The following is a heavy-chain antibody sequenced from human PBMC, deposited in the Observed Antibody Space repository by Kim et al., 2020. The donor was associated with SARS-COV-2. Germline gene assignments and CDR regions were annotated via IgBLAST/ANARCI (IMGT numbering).Heavy chain of an antibody. V-gene: IGHV4-61*07. D-gene: IGHD3-22*01. J-gene: IGHJ2*01. CDR3: ARRDSSTSWYFDL. Sequence: KYNPSRRSRVTMSVDTSKNQFSRKLSSVTAADTAIYYCARRDSSTSWYFDLWGRATLVTVSS.